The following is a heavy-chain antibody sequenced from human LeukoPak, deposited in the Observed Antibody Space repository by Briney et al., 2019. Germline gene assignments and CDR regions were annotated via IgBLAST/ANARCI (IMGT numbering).Heavy chain of an antibody. CDR2: INWNGGSI. J-gene: IGHJ5*02. V-gene: IGHV3-9*01. D-gene: IGHD6-6*01. Sequence: LRLSCAASGFTFHDYGMYWVRQVPGKGLEWVSGINWNGGSIGYADSVKGRFTISRDNAKNSLYLQMNSLRGEDTALYYCAKDLGPVRDYSSSPPTWFDPWGQGTLVTVSS. CDR1: GFTFHDYG. CDR3: AKDLGPVRDYSSSPPTWFDP.